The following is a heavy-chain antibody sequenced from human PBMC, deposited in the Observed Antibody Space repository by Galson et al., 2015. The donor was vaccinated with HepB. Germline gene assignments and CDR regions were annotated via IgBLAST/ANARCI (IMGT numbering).Heavy chain of an antibody. V-gene: IGHV1-18*04. CDR3: ARGQGRWYFDL. CDR2: ISTDTGDT. CDR1: GYTFRNYG. J-gene: IGHJ2*01. Sequence: SVKVSCKASGYTFRNYGISWVRQAPGQGLEWMAWISTDTGDTDYAQKFQDRVTMTTDTFTTTAYMELRSLRSDDTAVYYCARGQGRWYFDLWGRGTLVTVSS.